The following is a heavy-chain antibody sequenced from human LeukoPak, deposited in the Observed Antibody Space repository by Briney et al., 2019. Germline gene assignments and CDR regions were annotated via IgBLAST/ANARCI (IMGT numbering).Heavy chain of an antibody. J-gene: IGHJ4*02. CDR1: GFTFSTYS. CDR2: VAYDGSND. CDR3: ATEGYSGYGYFDY. V-gene: IGHV3-30*04. D-gene: IGHD5-12*01. Sequence: QAGRSLRLSCAGSGFTFSTYSLHWVRQAPGKGLEWVAFVAYDGSNDNYVDSVKGRFTISRDNSKNTLYLQMNSLRAEDTAVHYCATEGYSGYGYFDYWGQGTLVTVSS.